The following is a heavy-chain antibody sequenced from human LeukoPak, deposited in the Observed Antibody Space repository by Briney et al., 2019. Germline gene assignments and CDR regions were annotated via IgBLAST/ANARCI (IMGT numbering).Heavy chain of an antibody. V-gene: IGHV3-30-3*01. CDR1: GFTFSNYD. D-gene: IGHD3-10*01. CDR3: ARDGRGRGVLDF. CDR2: ISYDGSNK. J-gene: IGHJ4*02. Sequence: PGRSLRLSCAASGFTFSNYDMHWVRQAPGKGLEWVGLISYDGSNKYYTDSVKGRFTVSRDISKHTLYLQMNSLRPEDTAFYYCARDGRGRGVLDFWGQGTLVSVST.